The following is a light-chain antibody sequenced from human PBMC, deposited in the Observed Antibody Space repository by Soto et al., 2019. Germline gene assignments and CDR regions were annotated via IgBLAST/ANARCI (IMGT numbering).Light chain of an antibody. CDR3: QQPSNWWP. J-gene: IGKJ1*01. CDR1: QSVSSY. CDR2: DAS. V-gene: IGKV3-11*01. Sequence: EIVLTQSPATLSLSPGERATLSCRASQSVSSYLAWYQQKPGQAPRLLIYDASNRATGIPARFSGSGSGTDFTLNISRLEPEDFAVYYCQQPSNWWPFGQGTKVDIX.